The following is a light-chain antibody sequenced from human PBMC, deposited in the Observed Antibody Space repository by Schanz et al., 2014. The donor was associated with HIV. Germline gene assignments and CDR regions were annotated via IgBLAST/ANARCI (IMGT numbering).Light chain of an antibody. CDR1: SSDIGAYNH. Sequence: QSALTQPPSASGSPGQSVTISCTGTSSDIGAYNHVSWFQQHPGKAPKLMIYEVNERPSGVPDRFSGSKSGNTASLTVSGLQAEDEADYYCCSFADSENFVFATGTKVTVL. J-gene: IGLJ1*01. CDR3: CSFADSENFV. V-gene: IGLV2-8*01. CDR2: EVN.